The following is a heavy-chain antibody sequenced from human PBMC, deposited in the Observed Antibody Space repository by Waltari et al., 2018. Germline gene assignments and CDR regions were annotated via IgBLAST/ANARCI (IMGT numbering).Heavy chain of an antibody. Sequence: QVQLVQSGAEVKKPGSSVKVSCKASGGTFSSYAISWVRQAPGQGREWMGGIIPILGIANYAQKFQGRVTITADESTSTAYMELSSLRSEDTAVYYCARVGLDTVTTQWVDYYMDVWGKGTTVTVSS. D-gene: IGHD4-17*01. CDR3: ARVGLDTVTTQWVDYYMDV. V-gene: IGHV1-69*04. CDR2: IIPILGIA. J-gene: IGHJ6*03. CDR1: GGTFSSYA.